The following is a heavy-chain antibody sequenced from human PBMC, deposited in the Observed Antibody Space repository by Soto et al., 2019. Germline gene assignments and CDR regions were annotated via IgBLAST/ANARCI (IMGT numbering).Heavy chain of an antibody. CDR1: GDSVSSNSAT. CDR3: ARDPGAQWLEYYFDY. Sequence: PSQTLSLTCAISGDSVSSNSATWDWIRQSPSRGLEWLGRTYYGSKWYNDYAVSVKSRITINPDTSTSTAYMELRSLSSDDTAVYYCARDPGAQWLEYYFDYWGQGTRVTVSS. V-gene: IGHV6-1*01. CDR2: TYYGSKWYN. D-gene: IGHD6-19*01. J-gene: IGHJ4*02.